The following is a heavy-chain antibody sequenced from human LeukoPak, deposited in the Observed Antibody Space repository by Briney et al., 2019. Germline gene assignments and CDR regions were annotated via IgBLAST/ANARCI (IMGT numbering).Heavy chain of an antibody. Sequence: QTVSQTFPSCVYSVSSYTAAWQWIRQSPSRRLERLGRTYYRSKWYNDYSVSVKSRIPFNPDTSKNQFSLQLNSVTPEDTAVYYCARGLGYPVAKAFDIWDQGTVVTVSS. CDR2: TYYRSKWYN. V-gene: IGHV6-1*01. J-gene: IGHJ3*02. D-gene: IGHD2-15*01. CDR3: ARGLGYPVAKAFDI. CDR1: VYSVSSYTAA.